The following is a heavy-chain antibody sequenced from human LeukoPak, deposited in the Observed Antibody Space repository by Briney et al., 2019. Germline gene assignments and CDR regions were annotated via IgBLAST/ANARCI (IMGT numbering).Heavy chain of an antibody. D-gene: IGHD1/OR15-1a*01. Sequence: PSETLSLTCTVSGGSIGTYYWGWIRQPPGKGLEWIGYIYYNGHTDYNPSLRSRVTISVHTSRNQFSLKLSSVTAADTAVYYCARDRHWTNDWVFDYWGQGTLVTVSS. J-gene: IGHJ4*02. CDR1: GGSIGTYY. CDR3: ARDRHWTNDWVFDY. CDR2: IYYNGHT. V-gene: IGHV4-59*01.